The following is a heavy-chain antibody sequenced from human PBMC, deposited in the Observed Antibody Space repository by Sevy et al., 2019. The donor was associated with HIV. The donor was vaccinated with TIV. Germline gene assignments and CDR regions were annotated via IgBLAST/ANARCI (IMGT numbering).Heavy chain of an antibody. Sequence: SETLSLTCTVSGGSISSSSYYWGWIRQPPGKGLEWIGSIYYSGSTYYNPSLKSRVTISVDTSKNQFSLKLSSVTAADTAVYYWARPKSYGDYSHEIYGMDVWGQGTTVTVSS. J-gene: IGHJ6*02. D-gene: IGHD4-17*01. CDR1: GGSISSSSYY. CDR3: ARPKSYGDYSHEIYGMDV. CDR2: IYYSGST. V-gene: IGHV4-39*01.